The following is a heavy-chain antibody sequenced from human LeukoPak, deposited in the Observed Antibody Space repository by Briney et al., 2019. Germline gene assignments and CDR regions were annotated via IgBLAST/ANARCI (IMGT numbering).Heavy chain of an antibody. D-gene: IGHD3-22*01. CDR3: ATYSSLNRREFQY. CDR2: IKTGGSEK. V-gene: IGHV3-7*01. CDR1: GFTFSNYW. Sequence: PGGSLRLSCEGSGFTFSNYWMGWVRQAPGKGLQWVANIKTGGSEKYYVDSVKGRFTISRDNAKNSPYLQMNSLRAEDTAVYYCATYSSLNRREFQYWGQGTLLTVSS. J-gene: IGHJ1*01.